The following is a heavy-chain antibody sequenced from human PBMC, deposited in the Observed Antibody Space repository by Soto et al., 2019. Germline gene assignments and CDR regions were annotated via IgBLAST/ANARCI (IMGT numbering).Heavy chain of an antibody. CDR2: ISGSGGST. V-gene: IGHV3-23*01. D-gene: IGHD1-1*01. J-gene: IGHJ4*02. CDR3: AKPTETTSCFDY. Sequence: EVQLLESGGGLVQPGGSLRLSCAASGFTFSSYAMSWVRQAPGKGLEWVSGISGSGGSTYYADSVKGRFTISRDKSKNTLYLKMDSLRPEDTAVYYCAKPTETTSCFDYWGQGTLVTVSS. CDR1: GFTFSSYA.